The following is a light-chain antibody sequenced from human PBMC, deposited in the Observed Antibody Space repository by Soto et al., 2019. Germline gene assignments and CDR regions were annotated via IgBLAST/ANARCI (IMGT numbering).Light chain of an antibody. J-gene: IGKJ1*01. CDR1: QSVSSSY. CDR3: QQYGSSQT. CDR2: GAS. V-gene: IGKV3-20*01. Sequence: EIVFTQSPRTLSLSPGERATLSCRASQSVSSSYLAWYQQKPGQAPRLLIYGASSRATGIPDRFSGSGSGTDFTLTISRLEPEDFAVYYCQQYGSSQTFGQGTKLDIK.